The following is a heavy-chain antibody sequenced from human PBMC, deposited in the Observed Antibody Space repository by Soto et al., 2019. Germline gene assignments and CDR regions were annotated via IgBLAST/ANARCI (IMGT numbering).Heavy chain of an antibody. V-gene: IGHV4-34*01. CDR2: INHSGST. D-gene: IGHD3-9*01. CDR3: ARGPLYYDILTGYYPRYYYYYGMDV. CDR1: GGSFSGYY. Sequence: SETLSLTCAVYGGSFSGYYWSWIRQPPGRGLEWIGEINHSGSTNYNPSLKSRVTISVDTSKNQFSLKLSSVTAADTAVYYCARGPLYYDILTGYYPRYYYYYGMDVWGQGTTVTVSS. J-gene: IGHJ6*02.